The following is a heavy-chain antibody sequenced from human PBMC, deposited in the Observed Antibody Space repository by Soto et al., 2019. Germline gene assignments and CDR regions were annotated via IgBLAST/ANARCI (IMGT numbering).Heavy chain of an antibody. CDR2: ITDTGGDA. CDR3: VRGSKDPYPGSPIFDF. V-gene: IGHV3-23*01. CDR1: GLTFGSRA. D-gene: IGHD3-10*01. J-gene: IGHJ4*02. Sequence: PGGSRRLSCVASGLTFGSRAMSWVRQSPGEGLEWVSTITDTGGDAKYADSVRGRFAISRDNSKNTLYLQMSTLRAEDSAIYFCVRGSKDPYPGSPIFDFWGRGTLVTVPS.